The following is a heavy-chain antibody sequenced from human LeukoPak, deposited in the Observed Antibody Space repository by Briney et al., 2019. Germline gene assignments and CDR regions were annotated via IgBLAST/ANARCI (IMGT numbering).Heavy chain of an antibody. J-gene: IGHJ5*02. V-gene: IGHV4-59*01. D-gene: IGHD3-22*01. Sequence: PSETLSLTCTVSGGSISSYYWSWIRQPPGKGLEWIGYIYYSGSTNYNPSLKSRVTISVDTSKNQFSLKLSSVTAADTAVYYCARDASSYYDSSGPPQRFDPWGQGTLVTVSS. CDR2: IYYSGST. CDR3: ARDASSYYDSSGPPQRFDP. CDR1: GGSISSYY.